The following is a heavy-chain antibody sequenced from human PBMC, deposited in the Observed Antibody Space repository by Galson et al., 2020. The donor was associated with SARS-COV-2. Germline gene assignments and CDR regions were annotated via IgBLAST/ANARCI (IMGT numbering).Heavy chain of an antibody. CDR3: ATYPALTGGEAARTIHYYYYYGMDV. D-gene: IGHD2-2*02. J-gene: IGHJ6*02. V-gene: IGHV1-24*01. Sequence: ASVKVSCKVSGYTLTELSMHWVRQAPGKGLEWMGGFDPEDGETLYAQKFQGRVTMTEDTSTDTAYMELSSLRSEDTAVYYCATYPALTGGEAARTIHYYYYYGMDVWGQGTTVTVS. CDR2: FDPEDGET. CDR1: GYTLTELS.